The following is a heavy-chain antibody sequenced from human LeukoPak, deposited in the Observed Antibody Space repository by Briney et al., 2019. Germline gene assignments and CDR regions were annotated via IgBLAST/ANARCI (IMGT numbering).Heavy chain of an antibody. Sequence: PGGSLRPSCAASGFTFSSYSMNWVRQAPGKGLEWVSSISSSSSYIYYADSVKGRFTISRDNAKNSLYLQMNSLRAEDTAVYYCARDLEGVVVAHFDYWGQGTLVTVSS. D-gene: IGHD2-15*01. CDR2: ISSSSSYI. V-gene: IGHV3-21*01. CDR3: ARDLEGVVVAHFDY. CDR1: GFTFSSYS. J-gene: IGHJ4*02.